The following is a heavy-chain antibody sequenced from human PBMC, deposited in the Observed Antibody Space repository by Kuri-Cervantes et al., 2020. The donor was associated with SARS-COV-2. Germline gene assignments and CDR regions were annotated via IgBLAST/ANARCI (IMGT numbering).Heavy chain of an antibody. CDR1: GFTFSDYY. CDR3: AREPTINWSDIGNSLDV. V-gene: IGHV3-11*04. J-gene: IGHJ6*04. CDR2: ISSSGSTI. D-gene: IGHD1-20*01. Sequence: GESLKISCAASGFTFSDYYMSWIRQAPGKGLEWVSYISSSGSTIYYADSVKGRFTISRDNAKNSLYVQMVSLRPEDTAVYYCAREPTINWSDIGNSLDVWGKGTAVTVSS.